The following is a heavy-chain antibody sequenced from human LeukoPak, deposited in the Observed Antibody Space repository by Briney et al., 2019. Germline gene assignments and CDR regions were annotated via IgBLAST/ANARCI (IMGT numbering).Heavy chain of an antibody. J-gene: IGHJ3*02. V-gene: IGHV4-34*01. Sequence: SETLSLTCAVYGGSFSGYYWSLIRQPPGKGLEWIGEINHSGSTNYNPSLKSRVTISVDTSKNQFSLKLSSVTAADTAVYYCARGDDYYDSSGYYGLAFDIWGQGTMVTVSS. CDR2: INHSGST. D-gene: IGHD3-22*01. CDR1: GGSFSGYY. CDR3: ARGDDYYDSSGYYGLAFDI.